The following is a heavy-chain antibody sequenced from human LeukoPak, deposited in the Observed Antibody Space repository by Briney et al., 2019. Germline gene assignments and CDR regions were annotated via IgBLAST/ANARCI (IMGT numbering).Heavy chain of an antibody. CDR2: ISYDGSNK. V-gene: IGHV3-30-3*01. Sequence: GGSLRLSCAASGFTFSSYAMHWVRQAPGKGQEWVAVISYDGSNKYYADSVKGRFTISRDNSKNTLYLQMNSLRAVDTAVYYCARRGTTMVRGVATQGYFDYWGQGTLVTVSS. D-gene: IGHD3-10*01. CDR1: GFTFSSYA. J-gene: IGHJ4*02. CDR3: ARRGTTMVRGVATQGYFDY.